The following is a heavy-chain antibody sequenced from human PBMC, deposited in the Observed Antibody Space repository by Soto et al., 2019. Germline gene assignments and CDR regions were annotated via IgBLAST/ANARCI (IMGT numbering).Heavy chain of an antibody. CDR1: GFTFSSYA. D-gene: IGHD1-1*01. CDR3: ARNWYSGMDV. V-gene: IGHV3-30-3*01. CDR2: ISYDGSNK. Sequence: QVQLVESGGGVVQPGRSLRLSCAASGFTFSSYAMHWVRQAPGKGLEWVAVISYDGSNKYYADSVKGRFTISRDNSKNTLYLQITSLRAEDTAVYYCARNWYSGMDVWGQGTTVTVSS. J-gene: IGHJ6*02.